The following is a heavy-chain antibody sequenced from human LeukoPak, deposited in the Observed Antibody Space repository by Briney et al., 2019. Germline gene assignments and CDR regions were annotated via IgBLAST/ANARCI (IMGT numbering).Heavy chain of an antibody. CDR1: GFTFNSYA. Sequence: GGSLRLSCAASGFTFNSYAMSWVRQTPGKGLEWVANINQDGSQKFYVDSVKGRFTISRDNANNSLYLQMNSLRAEDTAVYYCAIDPNWGTHSWGQGVLVTVSS. J-gene: IGHJ4*02. CDR3: AIDPNWGTHS. CDR2: INQDGSQK. D-gene: IGHD7-27*01. V-gene: IGHV3-7*03.